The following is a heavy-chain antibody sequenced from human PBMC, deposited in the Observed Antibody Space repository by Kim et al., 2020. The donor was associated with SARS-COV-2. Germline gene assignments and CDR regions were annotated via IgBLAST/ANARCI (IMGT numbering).Heavy chain of an antibody. Sequence: GGSLRLSCAASGFTFSSYGMHWVRQAQGKGLEWVAVISYDGSNKYYADSVKGRFTISRDNSKNTLYLQMNSLRAEDTAVYYCAKVIAVAGYFDYWGQGTLVTVSS. D-gene: IGHD6-19*01. V-gene: IGHV3-30*18. CDR3: AKVIAVAGYFDY. CDR2: ISYDGSNK. J-gene: IGHJ4*02. CDR1: GFTFSSYG.